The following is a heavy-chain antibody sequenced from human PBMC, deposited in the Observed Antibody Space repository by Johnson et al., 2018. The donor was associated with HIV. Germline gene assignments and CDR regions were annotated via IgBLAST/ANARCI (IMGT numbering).Heavy chain of an antibody. Sequence: QVQLVESGGGVVQPGRSLRLSCAASGVTFRIYGFHWVRQAPGKGLEWVAFIRYDVTKKYYADSVKGRFTISRDNSKNTLYLQMNSLRAEDTAVYYCAKDSPGWLVGAIGEDAFDIWGQGTMVTVS. V-gene: IGHV3-30*02. CDR3: AKDSPGWLVGAIGEDAFDI. J-gene: IGHJ3*02. D-gene: IGHD1-26*01. CDR1: GVTFRIYG. CDR2: IRYDVTKK.